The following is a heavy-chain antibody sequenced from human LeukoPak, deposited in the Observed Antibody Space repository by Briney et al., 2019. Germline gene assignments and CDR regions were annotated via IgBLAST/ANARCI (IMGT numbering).Heavy chain of an antibody. D-gene: IGHD3-22*01. CDR3: AREGYYYDSSGYQRGFDY. Sequence: SQTLSLTCTVSGGSISSGSYYWSWIRQPAGKGLEWIGRIYTSGSTNYNPSLKSRVTISVDTSKNQFSLKLSSVTAADAAVYYCAREGYYYDSSGYQRGFDYWGQGTLVTVSS. J-gene: IGHJ4*02. CDR1: GGSISSGSYY. CDR2: IYTSGST. V-gene: IGHV4-61*02.